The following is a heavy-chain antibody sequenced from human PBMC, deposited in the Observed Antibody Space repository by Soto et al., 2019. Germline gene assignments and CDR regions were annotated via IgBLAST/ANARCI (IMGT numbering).Heavy chain of an antibody. D-gene: IGHD3-3*01. CDR2: VYHTGIT. V-gene: IGHV4-61*01. J-gene: IGHJ4*02. Sequence: PXETLSLPCTVSGGSLKSGRYSWSWIRQPPGKGLEWIVYVYHTGITSYNPSLKSRVSISMDTSKNQFSLNLDSVTAADTAVYFCARDFAYFDSWGQGTLVTVSS. CDR3: ARDFAYFDS. CDR1: GGSLKSGRYS.